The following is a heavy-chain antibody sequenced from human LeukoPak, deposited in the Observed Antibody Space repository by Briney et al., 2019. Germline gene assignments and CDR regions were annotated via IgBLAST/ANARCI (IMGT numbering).Heavy chain of an antibody. CDR2: INHSGST. CDR3: ARATNYDYVWGSYPGTQDY. Sequence: SETLSLTCAVYGGSFSGYYWSWIRQPPEKGLEWIGEINHSGSTNYNPSLKSRVTISVDTSKNQFSLKLSSVTAADTAVYYCARATNYDYVWGSYPGTQDYWGQGTLVTVSS. D-gene: IGHD3-16*01. CDR1: GGSFSGYY. V-gene: IGHV4-34*01. J-gene: IGHJ4*02.